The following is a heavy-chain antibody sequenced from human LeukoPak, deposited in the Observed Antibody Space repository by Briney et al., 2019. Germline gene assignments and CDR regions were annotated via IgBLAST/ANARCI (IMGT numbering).Heavy chain of an antibody. D-gene: IGHD6-19*01. Sequence: VASVKVSCKASGGTFSSYAISWVRQAPGQGLEWMGGIIPIFGTANYAQKFQGRVTITTDESTSTAYMELSSLRSEDTAVYYCAREQLGSSGWYGDWGQGTLVTVSS. CDR3: AREQLGSSGWYGD. CDR2: IIPIFGTA. V-gene: IGHV1-69*05. J-gene: IGHJ4*02. CDR1: GGTFSSYA.